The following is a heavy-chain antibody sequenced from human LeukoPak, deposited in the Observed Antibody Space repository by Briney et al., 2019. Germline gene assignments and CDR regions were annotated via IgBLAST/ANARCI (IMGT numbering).Heavy chain of an antibody. J-gene: IGHJ4*02. CDR3: ARADWNSDYFDY. CDR2: IYSGGST. CDR1: GFTVSSNY. V-gene: IGHV3-53*04. Sequence: GGSLRLSCAASGFTVSSNYMSWVRQAPGKGLEWVSVIYSGGSTYYADSVKGRFTISRHNSMNTPYLQMNSLRAEDTAVYYCARADWNSDYFDYWGQGTLVTVSS. D-gene: IGHD1-7*01.